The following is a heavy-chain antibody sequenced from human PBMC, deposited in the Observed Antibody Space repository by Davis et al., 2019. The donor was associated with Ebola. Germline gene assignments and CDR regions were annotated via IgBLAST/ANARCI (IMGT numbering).Heavy chain of an antibody. CDR1: GYTFTGYY. CDR2: ISAYNGNT. D-gene: IGHD3-22*01. CDR3: ARGSSSYDSSGYPY. V-gene: IGHV1-18*04. Sequence: ASVKVSCKASGYTFTGYYMHWVRQAPGQGLEWMGWISAYNGNTNYAQKLQGRVTMTTDTSTSTAYMELRSLRSDDTAVYYCARGSSSYDSSGYPYWGQGTLVTVSS. J-gene: IGHJ4*02.